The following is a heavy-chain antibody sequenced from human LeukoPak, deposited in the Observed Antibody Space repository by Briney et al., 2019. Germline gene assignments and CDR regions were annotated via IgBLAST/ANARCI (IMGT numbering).Heavy chain of an antibody. CDR2: IYYSGST. D-gene: IGHD3-22*01. CDR3: ARAGRGYYDSSGYYQEDY. CDR1: GGSISSAGYS. V-gene: IGHV4-30-4*01. J-gene: IGHJ4*02. Sequence: SQTLSLTCAVSGGSISSAGYSWSWIRQPPGKGLEWIGYIYYSGSTYYNPSLKSRVTISVDTSKNQFSLKLSSVTAADTAVYYCARAGRGYYDSSGYYQEDYWGQGTLVTVSS.